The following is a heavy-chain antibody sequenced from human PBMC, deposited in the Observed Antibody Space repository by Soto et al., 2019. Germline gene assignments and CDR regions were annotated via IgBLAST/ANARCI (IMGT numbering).Heavy chain of an antibody. CDR3: AHYVSTSPAGWFDP. Sequence: QITLKESGPTLVKPTQTLTLTCTFSGLSLSTSGEAVGWIRQPPGKALEWLALIYWDDDKSYNPTLKTRLTILKDTPNNQVVLTLTNMDPVDTATYYCAHYVSTSPAGWFDPWGQGILVTVSS. V-gene: IGHV2-5*02. CDR2: IYWDDDK. D-gene: IGHD3-10*02. J-gene: IGHJ5*02. CDR1: GLSLSTSGEA.